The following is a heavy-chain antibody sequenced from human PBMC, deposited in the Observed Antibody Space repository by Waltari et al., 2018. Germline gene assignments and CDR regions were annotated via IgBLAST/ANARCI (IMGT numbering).Heavy chain of an antibody. V-gene: IGHV4-39*07. CDR2: IYYSGST. Sequence: QLQLQESGPGLVKPSETLSLTCTVSGGSISSSSYYWGWIRQPPGKGLEWIGSIYYSGSTYYNPSLKSRVTISVDTSKNQFSLKLSSVTAADTAVYYCARGAPYCSSTSCYTGADDAFDIWGQGTMVTVSS. D-gene: IGHD2-2*02. J-gene: IGHJ3*02. CDR3: ARGAPYCSSTSCYTGADDAFDI. CDR1: GGSISSSSYY.